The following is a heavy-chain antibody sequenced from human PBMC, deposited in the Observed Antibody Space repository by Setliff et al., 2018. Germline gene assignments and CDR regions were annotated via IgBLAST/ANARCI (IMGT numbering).Heavy chain of an antibody. D-gene: IGHD6-13*01. CDR2: IYPGDSDT. J-gene: IGHJ6*02. CDR1: GYSFTSYW. Sequence: PGESLKISCKGSGYSFTSYWIGWVRQMPGKGLEWMGIIYPGDSDTRYSPSFQGQVTISADKSISTAYLQWSSLKASDTAMYYCARVGQQLVYYYYGMDVWGQGTTGTSP. CDR3: ARVGQQLVYYYYGMDV. V-gene: IGHV5-51*01.